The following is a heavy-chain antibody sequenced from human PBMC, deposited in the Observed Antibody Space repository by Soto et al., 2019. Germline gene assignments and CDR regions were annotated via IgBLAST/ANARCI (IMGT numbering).Heavy chain of an antibody. V-gene: IGHV3-21*01. CDR3: ERVGGSSSYAFYI. Sequence: GGALTLSCASSGLPFSRYSMNWVRPAPGKGLEWVSSISSSSSYIYYADSVKGRFTISRDNAKNSLYLQMNSLRAEDTAVYYCERVGGSSSYAFYIWGQGIMVTVSS. CDR1: GLPFSRYS. CDR2: ISSSSSYI. D-gene: IGHD6-6*01. J-gene: IGHJ3*02.